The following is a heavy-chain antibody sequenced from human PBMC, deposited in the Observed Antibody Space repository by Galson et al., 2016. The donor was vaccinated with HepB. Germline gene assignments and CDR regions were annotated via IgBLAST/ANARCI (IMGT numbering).Heavy chain of an antibody. CDR2: ISSSYNTI. V-gene: IGHV3-11*01. Sequence: SLRLSCAASGFTFNDYYMSWIRQAPGKGLEWISFISSSYNTIKYAKSVKGRFTISRDNAKNSLYLQMNSLRAEDTAVYYCAKPYYYDSNGYYGGAFDIWGPGTLVTVSS. D-gene: IGHD3-22*01. J-gene: IGHJ3*02. CDR3: AKPYYYDSNGYYGGAFDI. CDR1: GFTFNDYY.